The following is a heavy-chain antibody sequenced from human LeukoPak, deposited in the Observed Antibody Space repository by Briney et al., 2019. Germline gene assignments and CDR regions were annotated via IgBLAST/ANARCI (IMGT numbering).Heavy chain of an antibody. J-gene: IGHJ4*02. CDR1: GGSISSGGYS. V-gene: IGHV4-30-2*01. CDR2: IYHSGST. CDR3: ARLLERRTLTTFFDY. D-gene: IGHD1-1*01. Sequence: SQTLSLTCAVSGGSISSGGYSWSWIRQPPGKGLEWIGYIYHSGSTYYNPSLKSRVTISVDTSKNQFSLKLSSVTAADTAVYYCARLLERRTLTTFFDYWGQGTLVTVSS.